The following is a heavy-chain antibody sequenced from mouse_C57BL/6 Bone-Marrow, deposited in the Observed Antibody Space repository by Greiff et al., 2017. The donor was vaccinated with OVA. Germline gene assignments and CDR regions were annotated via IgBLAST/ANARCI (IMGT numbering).Heavy chain of an antibody. J-gene: IGHJ4*01. CDR1: GFTFSSSA. D-gene: IGHD2-2*01. CDR3: ARGSTMVTTVYYAMDY. V-gene: IGHV5-4*01. CDR2: ISDGGSYT. Sequence: EVHLVESGGGLVKPGGSLKLSCAASGFTFSSSAMSLVRQTPDKKLEWVATISDGGSYTYYPDNVQGRFTISRDNAKNNLYLQMSHLKSEDTAMYYCARGSTMVTTVYYAMDYWGQGTSVTVSS.